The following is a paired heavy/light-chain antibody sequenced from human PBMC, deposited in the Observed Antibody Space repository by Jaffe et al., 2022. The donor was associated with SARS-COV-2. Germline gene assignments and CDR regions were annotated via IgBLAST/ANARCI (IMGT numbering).Light chain of an antibody. V-gene: IGKV3-15*01. CDR2: GAS. CDR1: ETINNF. J-gene: IGKJ1*01. CDR3: QQYNGWPRT. Sequence: EIVMTQSPATLSVSPGERVTLSCRASETINNFLAWYRQKPGQAPRLLIYGASTRATGIPARVSGSGSGTEFTLTISSLQSEDFGVYYCQQYNGWPRTFGQGTKVEIK.
Heavy chain of an antibody. D-gene: IGHD6-13*01. V-gene: IGHV3-23*01. CDR2: ISGIQTTT. Sequence: EVQLLESGGGLVRPGGSLRLSCSPSGFSFSDFAMSWVRQAPGKGLEWVSTISGIQTTTYYADSVKGRFTISRDNIRHTLYLHMDSLRNEDTAIYYCAKGQGFSSTWYWDSWGQGTLVTVSS. CDR1: GFSFSDFA. J-gene: IGHJ4*02. CDR3: AKGQGFSSTWYWDS.